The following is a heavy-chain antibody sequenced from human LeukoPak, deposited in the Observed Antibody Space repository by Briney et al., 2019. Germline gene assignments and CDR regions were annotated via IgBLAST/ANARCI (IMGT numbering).Heavy chain of an antibody. D-gene: IGHD6-6*01. V-gene: IGHV1-69*04. CDR1: GGTFSSYA. CDR3: ARPHHAVPGRKSSSSDY. CDR2: IIPILGIA. Sequence: SVKVSCKASGGTFSSYAISWVRQAPGQGLEWMGRIIPILGIANYAQKFQGRVTITADKSTSTAYMELSSLRSEDTAVYYCARPHHAVPGRKSSSSDYWGQGTLVTVSS. J-gene: IGHJ4*02.